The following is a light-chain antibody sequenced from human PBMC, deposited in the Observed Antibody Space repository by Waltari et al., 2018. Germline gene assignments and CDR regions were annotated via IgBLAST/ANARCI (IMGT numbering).Light chain of an antibody. CDR2: RDN. Sequence: QSVLTQPPSASGTPGQRVTISCSGSGSNIGPNSPYWYQQLPGMAPRPLTNRDNQRPPGVPDRFSGSQSGTSASLAISGLRSEDEADYYCAAWDDRLRGPLFGGGTKLTVL. J-gene: IGLJ2*01. CDR1: GSNIGPNS. V-gene: IGLV1-47*01. CDR3: AAWDDRLRGPL.